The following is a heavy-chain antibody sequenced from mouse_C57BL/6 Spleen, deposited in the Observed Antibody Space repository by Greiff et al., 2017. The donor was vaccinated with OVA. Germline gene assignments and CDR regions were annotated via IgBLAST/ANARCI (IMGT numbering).Heavy chain of an antibody. J-gene: IGHJ4*01. CDR2: IYPGSGST. D-gene: IGHD2-4*01. CDR3: ARRPYYDYDGVYAMDY. CDR1: GYTFTSYW. V-gene: IGHV1-55*01. Sequence: QVQLQQPGAELVKPGASVKMSCKASGYTFTSYWITWVKQRPGQGLEWIGDIYPGSGSTNYNEKFKSKATLTVDTSSSTAYMQLSSLTFEDSAVYYCARRPYYDYDGVYAMDYWGQGTSVTVSS.